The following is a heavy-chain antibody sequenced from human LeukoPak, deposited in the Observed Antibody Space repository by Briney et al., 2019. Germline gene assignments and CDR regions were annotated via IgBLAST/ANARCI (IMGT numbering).Heavy chain of an antibody. CDR2: ISSSSSYT. CDR3: ARDSQPDY. J-gene: IGHJ4*02. CDR1: GFTFSSYS. Sequence: PGGSLRLSCAASGFTFSSYSMNWVRQAPGKGLEWVSSISSSSSYTYYADSVKGRFTISRDNAKNSLYLQMNSLRAEDTAVYYCARDSQPDYWGQGTLVTVSS. V-gene: IGHV3-21*01.